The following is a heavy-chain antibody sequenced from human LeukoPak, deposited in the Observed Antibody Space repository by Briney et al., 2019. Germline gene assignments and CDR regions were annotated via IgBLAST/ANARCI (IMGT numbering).Heavy chain of an antibody. CDR2: INAGNGNT. J-gene: IGHJ4*02. CDR3: ARDDQDRSGNQFDY. CDR1: GYTFTSYA. D-gene: IGHD3-22*01. Sequence: ASVKVSCKASGYTFTSYAIHWVRQAPGQRLEWMGWINAGNGNTKYSQKFQGRVTITRDTSASTAYMELSSLRSEDTAVFYCARDDQDRSGNQFDYWGQGTLVTVSA. V-gene: IGHV1-3*01.